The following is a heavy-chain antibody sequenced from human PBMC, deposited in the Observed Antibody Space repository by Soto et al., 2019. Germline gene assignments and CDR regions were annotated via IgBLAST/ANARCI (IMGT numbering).Heavy chain of an antibody. Sequence: QVQLVQSGAEVKKPGASVKVSCKASGYTFASYGFIWVRQAPGQGLEWMGWISAYNGNTNYAQKLRGRLNMTTDTSTSTAYMELRSLISDDTAVYYCTRGSIASVGTGWFDPWGKGTLVTVSS. CDR3: TRGSIASVGTGWFDP. D-gene: IGHD6-13*01. J-gene: IGHJ5*02. V-gene: IGHV1-18*01. CDR1: GYTFASYG. CDR2: ISAYNGNT.